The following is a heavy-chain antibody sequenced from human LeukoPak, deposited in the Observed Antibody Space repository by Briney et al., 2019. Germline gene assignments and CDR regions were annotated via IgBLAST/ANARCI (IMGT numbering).Heavy chain of an antibody. D-gene: IGHD3-9*01. CDR2: ISSTGSTI. CDR1: RFTFSNYE. J-gene: IGHJ6*03. V-gene: IGHV3-48*03. Sequence: GGSLRLSCAASRFTFSNYEMNWVRQAPGKGLEWVSYISSTGSTIYYADSVKGRFTISRDNAKNTLFLQMNSLRVDDTAVYYCAREAISTGAWYMDVWGKGTTVTVSS. CDR3: AREAISTGAWYMDV.